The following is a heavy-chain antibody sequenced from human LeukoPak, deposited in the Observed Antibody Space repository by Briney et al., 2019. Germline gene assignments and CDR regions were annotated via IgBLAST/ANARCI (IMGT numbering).Heavy chain of an antibody. D-gene: IGHD3-3*01. J-gene: IGHJ6*03. Sequence: ASVTVSCKASGYTFTSYDINWVRQATGQGLEWMEWMNPNSGNTGYAQKFQGRVTMTRNTSISTAYMELSSLRSEDTAVYYCARGPDYDFWSGYTGYYYYYYMDVWGKGTTVTVSS. V-gene: IGHV1-8*01. CDR3: ARGPDYDFWSGYTGYYYYYYMDV. CDR1: GYTFTSYD. CDR2: MNPNSGNT.